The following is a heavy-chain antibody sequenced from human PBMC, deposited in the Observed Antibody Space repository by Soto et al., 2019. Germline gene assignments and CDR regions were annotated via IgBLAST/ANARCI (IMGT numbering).Heavy chain of an antibody. J-gene: IGHJ5*02. D-gene: IGHD2-2*01. Sequence: SLSRAGAVCGGSVSSGGDYWDWLRQHPGKGLDWTAYIYYSWSTYYNPSLKSRVTISVDTSKNQFSLKLGSVTAADTAVYYCARGLIYKSQLLYNWFDPWGQGTPVTVYS. CDR2: IYYSWST. CDR3: ARGLIYKSQLLYNWFDP. V-gene: IGHV4-31*11. CDR1: GGSVSSGGDY.